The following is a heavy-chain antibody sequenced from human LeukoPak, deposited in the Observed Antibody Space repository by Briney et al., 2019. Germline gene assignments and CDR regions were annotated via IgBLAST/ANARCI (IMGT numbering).Heavy chain of an antibody. V-gene: IGHV3-15*07. J-gene: IGHJ5*02. CDR2: IRSNSDGGTI. CDR3: ATDFYDST. CDR1: GFTFSDYA. Sequence: PGRSLRLSCAASGFTFSDYAMHWVRQAPGKGLEWVGRIRSNSDGGTIDYAAPVKGRFTLSRDASKTTLYLQMNSLQTEDTAVYYCATDFYDSTWGQGTLVTVSS. D-gene: IGHD3-22*01.